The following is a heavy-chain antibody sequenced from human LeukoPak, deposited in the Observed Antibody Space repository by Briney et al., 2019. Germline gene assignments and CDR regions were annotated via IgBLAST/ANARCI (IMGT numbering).Heavy chain of an antibody. CDR1: GFTFSSYA. V-gene: IGHV3-23*01. Sequence: GGSLRLSCAASGFTFSSYAMTWVRQAPGKGLEWVSAVSGSGTSTYYADSVKGRSTISRDNSKNTLYLQMNSLRAEDTAVYYCAKGTLSASQKGYYFDYWGQGTLVTVSS. J-gene: IGHJ4*02. CDR3: AKGTLSASQKGYYFDY. CDR2: VSGSGTST. D-gene: IGHD1-26*01.